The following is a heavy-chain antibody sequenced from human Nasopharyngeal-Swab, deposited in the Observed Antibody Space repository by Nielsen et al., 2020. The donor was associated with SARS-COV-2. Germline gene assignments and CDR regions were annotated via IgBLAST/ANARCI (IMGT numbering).Heavy chain of an antibody. D-gene: IGHD2-15*01. Sequence: GESLKISCAASGFTFCSYSMNWVRQAPGKGLEWVSYISSSSSTIYYADSVKGRFTISRDNAKNSLYLQMNSLRAEDTAVYYCARDPIVVVVAATPGGMDVWGQGTTVTVSS. V-gene: IGHV3-48*04. CDR1: GFTFCSYS. CDR3: ARDPIVVVVAATPGGMDV. J-gene: IGHJ6*02. CDR2: ISSSSSTI.